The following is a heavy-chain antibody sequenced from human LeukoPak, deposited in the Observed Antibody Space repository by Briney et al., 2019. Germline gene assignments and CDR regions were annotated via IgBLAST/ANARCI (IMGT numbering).Heavy chain of an antibody. CDR3: AKAPTPSVTTFWYFDL. Sequence: GGSLRLSCAASGFTFSSYWMSWVRQAPGKGLEWVSGISWNSGSIGYADSVKGRFTISRDNAKNSLYLQMNSLRAEDTALYYCAKAPTPSVTTFWYFDLWGRGTLVTVSS. J-gene: IGHJ2*01. CDR1: GFTFSSYW. CDR2: ISWNSGSI. D-gene: IGHD4-17*01. V-gene: IGHV3-9*01.